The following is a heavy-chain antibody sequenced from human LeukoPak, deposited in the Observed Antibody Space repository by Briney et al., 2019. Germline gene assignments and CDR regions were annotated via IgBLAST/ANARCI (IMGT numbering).Heavy chain of an antibody. CDR1: GFTFSSYS. D-gene: IGHD3-22*01. CDR3: ARRDITMIEWAWAFDI. V-gene: IGHV3-48*04. Sequence: GGSLRLSCAASGFTFSSYSMNWVRQAPGKGLEWVSYISSSSSTIYYADSVKGRFTISRDNAKNSLYLQMNSLRAEDTAVYYCARRDITMIEWAWAFDIWGQGTMVTVSS. J-gene: IGHJ3*02. CDR2: ISSSSSTI.